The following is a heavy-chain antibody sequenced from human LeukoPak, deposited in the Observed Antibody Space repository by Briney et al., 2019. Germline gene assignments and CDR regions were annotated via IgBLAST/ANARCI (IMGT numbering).Heavy chain of an antibody. D-gene: IGHD2-8*02. V-gene: IGHV3-30*18. Sequence: GGSLRLSCVGSGFTFRDYGMHWVRQAPGKGLEWVALMSFDGSDKYFADSVKGRFTISRDNSKNTLYLHMSNLRAEDTALYYFAKDLAGGNVPDSWGQGTLVTVYS. CDR3: AKDLAGGNVPDS. CDR1: GFTFRDYG. J-gene: IGHJ4*02. CDR2: MSFDGSDK.